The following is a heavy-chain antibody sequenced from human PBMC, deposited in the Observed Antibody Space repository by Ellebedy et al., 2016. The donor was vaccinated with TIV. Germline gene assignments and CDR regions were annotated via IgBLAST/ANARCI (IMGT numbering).Heavy chain of an antibody. CDR2: ISGSGSNI. CDR1: GVIFSDYY. CDR3: AREDIVVVRDGLDV. J-gene: IGHJ6*02. D-gene: IGHD2-15*01. Sequence: PGGSLRLSCAASGVIFSDYYMSWIRQTPGKGLEWVSYISGSGSNIQYADSVKGRFTISRDNAKKSLYLQINSLRTEDTAVYYCAREDIVVVRDGLDVWGQGTTVTVS. V-gene: IGHV3-11*04.